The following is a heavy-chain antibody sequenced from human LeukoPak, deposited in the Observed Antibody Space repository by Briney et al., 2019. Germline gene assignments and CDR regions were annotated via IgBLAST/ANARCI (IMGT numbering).Heavy chain of an antibody. CDR2: ITTSSTGI. V-gene: IGHV3-48*01. CDR1: GFSLSNYN. CDR3: ARDEFYAFWRHYYYYYMDV. J-gene: IGHJ6*03. D-gene: IGHD3-3*01. Sequence: GGSLRLSCAASGFSLSNYNMSWVRQAPGKGLEWISYITTSSTGIYYADSVKGRFTISRDNVKNSLYLQMNSLRAEDTAVYYCARDEFYAFWRHYYYYYMDVWGKGTTVTVSS.